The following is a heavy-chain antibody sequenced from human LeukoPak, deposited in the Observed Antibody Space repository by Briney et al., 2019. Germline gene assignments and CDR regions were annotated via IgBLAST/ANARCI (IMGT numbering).Heavy chain of an antibody. J-gene: IGHJ4*02. CDR2: ISSSSSYI. CDR1: GFTFSDYA. D-gene: IGHD5-12*01. Sequence: GGSVRLSCAASGFTFSDYAMIWVRQAPGKGLEWVSSISSSSSYIYYADSVKGRFTISRDNAKNSLYLQMNSLRAEDTAVYYCARDSPIVATTFDYWGQGTLVTVSS. CDR3: ARDSPIVATTFDY. V-gene: IGHV3-21*01.